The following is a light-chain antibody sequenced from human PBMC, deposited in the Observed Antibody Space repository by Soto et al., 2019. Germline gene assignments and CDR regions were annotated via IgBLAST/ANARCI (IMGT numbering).Light chain of an antibody. J-gene: IGKJ4*01. CDR1: QSVGTY. Sequence: EIVLTQSPATLSLSPGERATLSCRASQSVGTYFAWYQQKPGQAPRLLIYDSSNRDTGIPARFSGSGSGTDFTLTISSLEPEDFAVYYCQQRSDWPSTFGGGTKVEIK. CDR3: QQRSDWPST. V-gene: IGKV3-11*01. CDR2: DSS.